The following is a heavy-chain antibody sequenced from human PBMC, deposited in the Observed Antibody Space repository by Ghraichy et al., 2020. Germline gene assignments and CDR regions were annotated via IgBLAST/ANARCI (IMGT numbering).Heavy chain of an antibody. CDR2: ISVSGGST. J-gene: IGHJ4*02. Sequence: GGSLRLSCAASGFTFSSYAMSWVRHAPGKGLEWVSAISVSGGSTYYADSVKGRFTISRDNSKNTLYLQMNSLSAEDTAVYYCAKAPSIAARRRLDYWGQGTLVTVSS. D-gene: IGHD6-6*01. V-gene: IGHV3-23*01. CDR3: AKAPSIAARRRLDY. CDR1: GFTFSSYA.